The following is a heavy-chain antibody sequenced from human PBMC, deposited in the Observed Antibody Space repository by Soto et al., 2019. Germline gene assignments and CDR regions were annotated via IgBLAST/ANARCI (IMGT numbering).Heavy chain of an antibody. V-gene: IGHV4-30-4*01. Sequence: QVQLQESGPGLVKPSQTLSLTCTVSGGSISSGDYYWSWIRQPPGKGLEWIGYIYYSGSTYYNPSLKSRVTISVDTSKNQFSLKLSSVTAADTAVYYCARVRQMTTVIYRLGAFDIWGQGTMVTVSS. J-gene: IGHJ3*02. D-gene: IGHD4-17*01. CDR3: ARVRQMTTVIYRLGAFDI. CDR1: GGSISSGDYY. CDR2: IYYSGST.